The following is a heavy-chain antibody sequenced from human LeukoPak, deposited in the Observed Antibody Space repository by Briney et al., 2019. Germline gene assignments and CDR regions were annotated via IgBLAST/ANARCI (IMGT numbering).Heavy chain of an antibody. CDR2: INHSGST. CDR1: GGSFSGYY. Sequence: SETLSLTCAGYGGSFSGYYWSWIRQPPGKGLEWIGEINHSGSTNYNPSLKSRVTISVDTSKNQFSLKLSSVTAADTAVYYCARLDSSGYSLDYWGQGTLVTVSS. CDR3: ARLDSSGYSLDY. V-gene: IGHV4-34*01. J-gene: IGHJ4*02. D-gene: IGHD3-22*01.